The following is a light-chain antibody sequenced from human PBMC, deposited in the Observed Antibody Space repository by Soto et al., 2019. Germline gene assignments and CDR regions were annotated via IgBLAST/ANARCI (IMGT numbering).Light chain of an antibody. Sequence: EIVLTQSPGTLSLSPGERATLSCRASQSVSSSYLAWDQQKPGQAPRLLIYGASSSATGIPDRFSGSGSGTDFSLTISSLEPEDFAVYYCQQYGSSPPYTFGQGTKLEIK. CDR3: QQYGSSPPYT. J-gene: IGKJ2*01. CDR2: GAS. CDR1: QSVSSSY. V-gene: IGKV3-20*01.